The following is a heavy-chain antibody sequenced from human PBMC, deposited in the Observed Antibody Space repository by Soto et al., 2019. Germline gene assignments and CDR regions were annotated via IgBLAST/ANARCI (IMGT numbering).Heavy chain of an antibody. V-gene: IGHV4-30-2*01. Sequence: SETLSLTCAVSGGSISSGGYSWSWIQQPPGKGLEWIGYIYHSGNTYYNPSLKSRVTISVNRSKNQFSLKLSSVTAADTSVYYCARGGGDIVVVVAQRAFDIWGQGTMVTVSS. D-gene: IGHD2-15*01. J-gene: IGHJ3*02. CDR2: IYHSGNT. CDR3: ARGGGDIVVVVAQRAFDI. CDR1: GGSISSGGYS.